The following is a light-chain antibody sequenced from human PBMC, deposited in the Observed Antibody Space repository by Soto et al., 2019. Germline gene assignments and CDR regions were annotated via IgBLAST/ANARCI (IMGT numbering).Light chain of an antibody. CDR2: GAS. J-gene: IGKJ5*01. CDR1: QSVIRY. CDR3: QQYNNWPSIT. Sequence: EIVLTQSPATLSLSPGERATLSCRASQSVIRYLAWYQQRPGQAPRLLIYGASTRATGIPARFSGSGSGTEFTLTISSLQSEDFAVYYCQQYNNWPSITFGQGTRLEIK. V-gene: IGKV3D-15*01.